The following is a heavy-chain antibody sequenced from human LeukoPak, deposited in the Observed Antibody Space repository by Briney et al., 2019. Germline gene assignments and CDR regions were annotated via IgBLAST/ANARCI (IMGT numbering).Heavy chain of an antibody. CDR3: ARSEYCSGGTCYGGLVDY. CDR1: GGSFSFYY. V-gene: IGHV4-59*08. J-gene: IGHJ4*02. D-gene: IGHD2-15*01. Sequence: PSETLSLTCTVSGGSFSFYYWGWIRQPPGKGLEWIGDIRYSGSSNYNPSLKSRVTMSVDTSKNLFSLRLRSVTAADTAVYYCARSEYCSGGTCYGGLVDYWGQGTLVTVSS. CDR2: IRYSGSS.